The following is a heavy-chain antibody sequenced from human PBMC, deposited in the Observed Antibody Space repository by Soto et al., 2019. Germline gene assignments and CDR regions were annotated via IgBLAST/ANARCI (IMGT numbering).Heavy chain of an antibody. D-gene: IGHD1-26*01. CDR2: INHSGST. CDR1: GGSFSGYY. J-gene: IGHJ4*02. Sequence: PSETLSLTCAVYGGSFSGYYWSWIRQPPGKGLEWIGEINHSGSTNYNPSLKSRVTISVDTSKNQFSLKLSSVTAADTAVYYCARGLSGSYYYWGQGTLVTVSS. CDR3: ARGLSGSYYY. V-gene: IGHV4-34*01.